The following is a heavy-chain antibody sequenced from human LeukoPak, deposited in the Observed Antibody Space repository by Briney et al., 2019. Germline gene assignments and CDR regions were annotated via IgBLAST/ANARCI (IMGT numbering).Heavy chain of an antibody. V-gene: IGHV1-69*05. Sequence: ASVKVSCKTSGGTFSSYAISWVRQAPGQGLEWMGGIIPIFGTANYAQKFQGRVTITTDESTSTAYMELSSLRSEDTAVYYCAGAHCSGGSCYSGDLTRGAFDIWGQGTMVTVSS. D-gene: IGHD2-15*01. CDR1: GGTFSSYA. CDR3: AGAHCSGGSCYSGDLTRGAFDI. J-gene: IGHJ3*02. CDR2: IIPIFGTA.